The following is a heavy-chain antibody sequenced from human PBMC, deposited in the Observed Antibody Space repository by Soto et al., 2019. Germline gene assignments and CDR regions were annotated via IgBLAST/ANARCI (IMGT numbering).Heavy chain of an antibody. CDR1: GFTFTWDS. J-gene: IGHJ4*02. V-gene: IGHV3-23*01. Sequence: GSLRLFLAASGFTFTWDSINWVRQAPGKGLEWVSAISGSGGSTYYADSVKGRFTISRDNSKNTLYLQMNSLRAEDTAVYYCAKAVLLWFGESHYFDYWGQGTLVTVSS. D-gene: IGHD3-10*01. CDR3: AKAVLLWFGESHYFDY. CDR2: ISGSGGST.